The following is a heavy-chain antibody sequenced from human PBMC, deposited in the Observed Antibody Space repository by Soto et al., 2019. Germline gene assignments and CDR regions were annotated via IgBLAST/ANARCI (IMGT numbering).Heavy chain of an antibody. Sequence: GGSLRLSCAASGFTFSSYAMSWVRQAPGKGLEWVSAISGSGGSTYYADSVKGRFTISRDNSKNTLYLQMNSLRAEDTAVYYCAKPPPYYDSSGYYRGVDYWGQGTLVTVPP. V-gene: IGHV3-23*01. CDR3: AKPPPYYDSSGYYRGVDY. D-gene: IGHD3-22*01. J-gene: IGHJ4*02. CDR1: GFTFSSYA. CDR2: ISGSGGST.